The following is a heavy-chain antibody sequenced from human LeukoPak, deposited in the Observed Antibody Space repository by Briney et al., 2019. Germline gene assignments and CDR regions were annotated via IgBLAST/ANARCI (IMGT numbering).Heavy chain of an antibody. Sequence: SETLSLTCTVSGYSISSGYYWGWIRQPPGKGLEWIGEINHSGSTNYNPSLKSRVTISVDTSKNQFSLKLSSVTAADTAVYYCARRPRLGGSYYYYYYMDVWGKGTTVTISS. V-gene: IGHV4-38-2*02. J-gene: IGHJ6*03. CDR3: ARRPRLGGSYYYYYYMDV. D-gene: IGHD1-26*01. CDR1: GYSISSGYY. CDR2: INHSGST.